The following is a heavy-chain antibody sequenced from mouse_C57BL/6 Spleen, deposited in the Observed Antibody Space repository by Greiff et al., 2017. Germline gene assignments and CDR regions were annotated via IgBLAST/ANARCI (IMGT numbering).Heavy chain of an antibody. CDR1: GYTFTSYW. V-gene: IGHV1-64*01. Sequence: QVQLKQPGAELVKPGASVKLSCKASGYTFTSYWMHWVKQRPGQGLEWIGMIHPNSGSTNYNEKFKSKATLTVDKSSSTAYMQLSSLTSDDSAVYYCARSGYYSNYEGFAYWGQGTLVTVSA. CDR2: IHPNSGST. D-gene: IGHD2-5*01. CDR3: ARSGYYSNYEGFAY. J-gene: IGHJ3*01.